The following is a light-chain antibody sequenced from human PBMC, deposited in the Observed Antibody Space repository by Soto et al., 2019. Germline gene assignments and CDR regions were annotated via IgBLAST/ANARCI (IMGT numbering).Light chain of an antibody. CDR1: QSVSSGY. CDR2: GAS. CDR3: QLCGIAPFT. V-gene: IGKV3-20*01. Sequence: EIVLTQSPGPLSLSPGERATLSCRASQSVSSGYLAWYQQKPGRVPRLLIYGASNRAPGIPDRFTGSGSGTDFTLPIARVEPEDFAVYYCQLCGIAPFTFGPGTKVDIK. J-gene: IGKJ3*01.